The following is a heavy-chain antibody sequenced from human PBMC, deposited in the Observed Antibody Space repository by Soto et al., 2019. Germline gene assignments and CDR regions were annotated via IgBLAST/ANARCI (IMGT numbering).Heavy chain of an antibody. J-gene: IGHJ5*02. Sequence: PGGSLRLSCAGSGLTFSTFDIHWVRQAPGKGLEWVSGIGTLSDTFYAASVRGRFTISRQNAKNSVYLQMNSLRAGDTAFYYCARGRSFSYDSTPPPMFDPWGQGTLVTVSS. V-gene: IGHV3-13*01. CDR2: IGTLSDT. CDR3: ARGRSFSYDSTPPPMFDP. D-gene: IGHD3-10*01. CDR1: GLTFSTFD.